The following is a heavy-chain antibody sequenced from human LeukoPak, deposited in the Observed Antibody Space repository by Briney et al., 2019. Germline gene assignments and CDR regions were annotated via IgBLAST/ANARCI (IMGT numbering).Heavy chain of an antibody. J-gene: IGHJ4*02. CDR3: VTFGFDWSSSY. D-gene: IGHD3-9*01. V-gene: IGHV3-74*01. CDR1: GFIFSSWW. Sequence: GGSLRLSCAASGFIFSSWWMLWFRRPPGKGLESVAHISNDGSYIVYADSVRGRFTISGDNAENTLYLQMHSLRPEDTGVYYCVTFGFDWSSSYWGQGAQVTVSS. CDR2: ISNDGSYI.